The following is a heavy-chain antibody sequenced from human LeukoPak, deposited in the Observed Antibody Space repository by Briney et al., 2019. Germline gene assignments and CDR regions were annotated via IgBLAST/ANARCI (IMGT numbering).Heavy chain of an antibody. J-gene: IGHJ4*02. Sequence: PGGSLRLSCTASGFTFSSYWMTWVRQAPGKGLELVANIKQDGSEKYYEDSVKGRFTISRDNAKNSLYLQMNSLSAEDTAVYYCARGFRALDYWGQGTLVTVSS. CDR3: ARGFRALDY. D-gene: IGHD3-10*01. V-gene: IGHV3-7*01. CDR2: IKQDGSEK. CDR1: GFTFSSYW.